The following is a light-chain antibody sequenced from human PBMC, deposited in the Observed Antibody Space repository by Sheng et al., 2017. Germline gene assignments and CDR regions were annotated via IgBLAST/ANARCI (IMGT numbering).Light chain of an antibody. V-gene: IGLV1-40*01. CDR2: TNS. CDR1: SSNIGAGYD. J-gene: IGLJ2*01. Sequence: QPVLTQPPSVSGAPGQRVTISCTGSSSNIGAGYDVQWYRQLPGTAPKLLIYTNSNRPSGVPDRFSGSKSGTSASLAISELQAEDEADYYCQSYDSSLSAVVFGGGTKLTVL. CDR3: QSYDSSLSAVV.